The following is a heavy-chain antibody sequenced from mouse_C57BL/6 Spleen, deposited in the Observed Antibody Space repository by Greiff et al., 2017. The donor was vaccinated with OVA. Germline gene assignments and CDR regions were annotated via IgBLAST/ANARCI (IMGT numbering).Heavy chain of an antibody. CDR3: AVYGSSPFDY. Sequence: VQLQQPGAELVKPGASVKLSCKASGYTFTSYWMHWVKQRPGQGLEWIGMIHPNSGSTNYNEKFKTKATLTVDKSSSTAYMQLSSLTSEDSAVYYCAVYGSSPFDYWGQGTTLTVSS. J-gene: IGHJ2*01. CDR2: IHPNSGST. CDR1: GYTFTSYW. D-gene: IGHD1-1*01. V-gene: IGHV1-64*01.